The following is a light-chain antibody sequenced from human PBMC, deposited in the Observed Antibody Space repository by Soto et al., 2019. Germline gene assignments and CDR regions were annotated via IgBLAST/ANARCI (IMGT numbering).Light chain of an antibody. Sequence: QSVRTQPRSVSGSPGQSVTISCTGTSSDVGGYNYVSWYQQHPGKAPKVMIYDDSERPSGVPDRFSGSKSGNTASLTISGLQAEDEADYYCCSYAGSPRDVFGTGTKVTVL. CDR1: SSDVGGYNY. V-gene: IGLV2-11*01. J-gene: IGLJ1*01. CDR3: CSYAGSPRDV. CDR2: DDS.